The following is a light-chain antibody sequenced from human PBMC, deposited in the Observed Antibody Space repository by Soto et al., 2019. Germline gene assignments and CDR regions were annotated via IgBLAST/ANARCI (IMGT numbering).Light chain of an antibody. J-gene: IGLJ1*01. CDR2: EVS. Sequence: QSVLTQPASVSGSPGQSITISCTGTSSDVGGYNYVSWFQHHPGKAPKLIIYEVSYRPSGVSARFSGSKSGDTASLTISGRQAEDDADYYCSSFTNTITRYAFGTGTKLTVL. CDR1: SSDVGGYNY. V-gene: IGLV2-14*01. CDR3: SSFTNTITRYA.